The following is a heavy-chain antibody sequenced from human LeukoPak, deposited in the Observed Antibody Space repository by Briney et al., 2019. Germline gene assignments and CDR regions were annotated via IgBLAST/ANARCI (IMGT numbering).Heavy chain of an antibody. V-gene: IGHV4-61*02. CDR3: ARDRHIGAAGTRFDP. CDR1: GDPISSGLYY. D-gene: IGHD6-13*01. J-gene: IGHJ5*02. Sequence: PSETLSLTCTVSGDPISSGLYYWSWMRQPAGKGLEWIGRIYSSGSTNYNPSLRSRVSISVDTSKNQFSLKLNSVTAADTAVYYCARDRHIGAAGTRFDPWGQGTLVTVSS. CDR2: IYSSGST.